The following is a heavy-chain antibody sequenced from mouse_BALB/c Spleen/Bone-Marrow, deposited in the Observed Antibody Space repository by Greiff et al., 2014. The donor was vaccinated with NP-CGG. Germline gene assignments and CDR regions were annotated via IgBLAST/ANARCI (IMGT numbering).Heavy chain of an antibody. V-gene: IGHV1-4*01. Sequence: VQLQESGAELARPGASVKMSCKASGYTFTSYTMHWVKQRPGQGLEWIGYINPSSGYTNYNQKFRDKATLTADKSSSTAYMQLSSLTSDDSAVYYCARSLRWYFDVWGAGTTVTVSS. D-gene: IGHD1-1*01. CDR3: ARSLRWYFDV. CDR2: INPSSGYT. CDR1: GYTFTSYT. J-gene: IGHJ1*01.